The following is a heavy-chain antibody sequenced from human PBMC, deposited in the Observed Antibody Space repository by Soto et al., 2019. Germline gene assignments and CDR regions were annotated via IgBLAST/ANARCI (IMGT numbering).Heavy chain of an antibody. J-gene: IGHJ6*02. CDR2: ISYEGSNN. CDR3: ARGAEYQLLSRDYFYGMDV. D-gene: IGHD2-2*01. V-gene: IGHV3-30*03. Sequence: QVQLVEAGGGVVQPGRSLRLSWGASGFTFNSHGMHWVRQAPGKGLEWVAVISYEGSNNFYAESVKGRFTISRDNSKNTLYVQMNSLRREDTAVYYCARGAEYQLLSRDYFYGMDVWGQGTTVTVSS. CDR1: GFTFNSHG.